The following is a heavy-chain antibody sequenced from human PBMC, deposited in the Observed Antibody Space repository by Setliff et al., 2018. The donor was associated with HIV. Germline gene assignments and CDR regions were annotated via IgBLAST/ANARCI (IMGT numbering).Heavy chain of an antibody. Sequence: AASVKVSCKASGDSFSSYDISWVRQAPGQGPEWMGRIIPIFVTPNYAQKLQGRVTMTTDTSTSTAYMELRSLRSDDTAVYYCAREASGIAVAGTFDYFDYWGQGTLVTVSS. V-gene: IGHV1-69*05. CDR2: IIPIFVTP. D-gene: IGHD6-19*01. CDR3: AREASGIAVAGTFDYFDY. J-gene: IGHJ4*02. CDR1: GDSFSSYD.